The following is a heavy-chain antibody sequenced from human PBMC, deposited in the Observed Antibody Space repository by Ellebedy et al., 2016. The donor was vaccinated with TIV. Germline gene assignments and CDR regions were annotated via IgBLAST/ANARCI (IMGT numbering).Heavy chain of an antibody. V-gene: IGHV4-34*01. J-gene: IGHJ5*02. CDR2: INHSGST. Sequence: SETLSLXXTVSGGSISNYYWSWIRQPPGKGLEWIGEINHSGSTNYNPSLKSRVTISVDTSKNQFSLKLSSVTAADTAVYYCARYQDSSWYGRRFNPWGQGTLVTVSS. CDR1: GGSISNYY. D-gene: IGHD6-13*01. CDR3: ARYQDSSWYGRRFNP.